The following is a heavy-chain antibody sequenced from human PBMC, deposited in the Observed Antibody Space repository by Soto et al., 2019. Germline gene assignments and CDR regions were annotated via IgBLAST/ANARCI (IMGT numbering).Heavy chain of an antibody. J-gene: IGHJ5*02. D-gene: IGHD3-3*01. V-gene: IGHV4-31*03. CDR3: ARWWSGSRQGFDP. Sequence: QVQLQESGPGLVKPSQTLSLTCTVSGGAISSGAYYWSWIRQHPGKGLEWIGYIYYSGSTYYNPSLTCRVTISVDPAKNQFSLKLSSVTAAATAVYYCARWWSGSRQGFDPWGQGTLVTVS. CDR1: GGAISSGAYY. CDR2: IYYSGST.